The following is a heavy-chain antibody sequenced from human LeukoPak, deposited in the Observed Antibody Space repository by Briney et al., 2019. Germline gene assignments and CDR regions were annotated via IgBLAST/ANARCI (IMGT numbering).Heavy chain of an antibody. J-gene: IGHJ4*02. Sequence: SETLSLTCAVYGGSFSGYYWSWIRQPPGKGLDWIGEINHSGSTNYNPSLNSRVTISVYTCKNQFSLKLRSVTAADTAVYYCARVQIAAADPIDYWGQGTLVTVSS. CDR2: INHSGST. D-gene: IGHD6-13*01. V-gene: IGHV4-34*01. CDR3: ARVQIAAADPIDY. CDR1: GGSFSGYY.